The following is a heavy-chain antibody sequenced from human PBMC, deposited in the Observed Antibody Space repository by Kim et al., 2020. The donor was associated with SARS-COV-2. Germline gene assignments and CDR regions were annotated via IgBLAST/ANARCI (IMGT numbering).Heavy chain of an antibody. CDR2: ISWDGGST. CDR3: AKDNGDGYNYSYFDY. Sequence: GGSLRLSCAASGFTFDDYTMHWVRQAPGKGLEWVSLISWDGGSTYYADSVKGRFTISRDNSKNSLYLQMNSLRTEDTALYYCAKDNGDGYNYSYFDYWGQGTLVTISS. CDR1: GFTFDDYT. J-gene: IGHJ4*02. V-gene: IGHV3-43*01. D-gene: IGHD5-12*01.